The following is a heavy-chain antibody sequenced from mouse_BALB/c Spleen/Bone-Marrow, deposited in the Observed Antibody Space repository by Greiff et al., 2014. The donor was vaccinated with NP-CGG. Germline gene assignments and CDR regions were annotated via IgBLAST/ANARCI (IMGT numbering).Heavy chain of an antibody. CDR1: GYTFTTYT. D-gene: IGHD1-1*01. Sequence: VQLQQSGAELARPGASVKMSCKASGYTFTTYTIHWMKQSPGQGLEWIGYIIPSSGYTNYNQKFKDKATLTADKSSSTAYMQLSSLTPEDSAVYYCAIRYYAMDYWGQGTSVTVSS. V-gene: IGHV1-4*01. J-gene: IGHJ4*01. CDR3: AIRYYAMDY. CDR2: IIPSSGYT.